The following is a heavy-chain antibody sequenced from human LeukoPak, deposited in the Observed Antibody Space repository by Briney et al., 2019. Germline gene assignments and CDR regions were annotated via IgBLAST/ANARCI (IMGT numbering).Heavy chain of an antibody. CDR2: ISWNSGSI. Sequence: GGSLRLSCAASGFTFDDYAMHWVRHAPGKGLEWVSGISWNSGSIGYADSVKGRFTISRDNAKNSLYLQMNSLRAEDTALYYCAKDSVGATKGDFDYWGQGTLVTVSS. V-gene: IGHV3-9*01. J-gene: IGHJ4*02. CDR1: GFTFDDYA. CDR3: AKDSVGATKGDFDY. D-gene: IGHD1-26*01.